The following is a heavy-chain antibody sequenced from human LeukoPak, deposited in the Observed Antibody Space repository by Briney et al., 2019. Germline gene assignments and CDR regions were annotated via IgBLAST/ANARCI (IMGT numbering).Heavy chain of an antibody. CDR1: GGSISSSGYY. Sequence: SETLSLTCTVSGGSISSSGYYWSWIRQHPGKGLEWIGYIYYSGSTYYNPSLKSRVTISVDTSKNQFSLKLSSVTAADTAVYYCARTKGGIDYYGSGPWEFDPWGQGTLVTVSS. CDR2: IYYSGST. CDR3: ARTKGGIDYYGSGPWEFDP. D-gene: IGHD3-10*01. V-gene: IGHV4-31*03. J-gene: IGHJ5*02.